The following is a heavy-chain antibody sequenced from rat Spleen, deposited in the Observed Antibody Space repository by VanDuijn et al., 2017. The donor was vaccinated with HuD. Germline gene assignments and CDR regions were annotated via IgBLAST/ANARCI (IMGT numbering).Heavy chain of an antibody. V-gene: IGHV2S8*01. Sequence: QVQLKESGPGLVQSSQTLSLTCTVSGFSLTNNGVHWVRQPPGKGLEWIAAISSGGSTYYNSALKSRLSISRDTSKSQVFLKMNSLQTEDTAIYFCTRDPITTRDYFDYWGQGVMVTVSS. CDR3: TRDPITTRDYFDY. CDR1: GFSLTNNG. J-gene: IGHJ2*01. CDR2: ISSGGST. D-gene: IGHD1-1*01.